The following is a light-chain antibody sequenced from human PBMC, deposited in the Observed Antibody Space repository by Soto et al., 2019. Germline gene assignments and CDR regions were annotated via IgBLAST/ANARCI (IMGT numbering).Light chain of an antibody. Sequence: QSALTQPASVSGSPGQSITISCSGTSSDVATFNLVSWYQQHPGKAPRLMIYEGNKRPSGISGRFSGSKSDRTASLTISGLQPEDEASYYCCSYASSGTLVVFGGGTKLTVL. J-gene: IGLJ2*01. V-gene: IGLV2-23*03. CDR2: EGN. CDR3: CSYASSGTLVV. CDR1: SSDVATFNL.